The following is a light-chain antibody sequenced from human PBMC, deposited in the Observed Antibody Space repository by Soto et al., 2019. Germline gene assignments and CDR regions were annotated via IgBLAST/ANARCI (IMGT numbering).Light chain of an antibody. J-gene: IGKJ1*01. CDR1: QSVGSG. CDR2: GAS. CDR3: QQYNNWPQT. V-gene: IGKV3D-15*01. Sequence: EIVMTQSPATLSVSPGERATLSCRASQSVGSGLSWYQQKPGQAPRLLIYGASSRATGIPDRFSGSGSGTEFTLTISSLQSEDFAVYYCQQYNNWPQTFGQGTKVDI.